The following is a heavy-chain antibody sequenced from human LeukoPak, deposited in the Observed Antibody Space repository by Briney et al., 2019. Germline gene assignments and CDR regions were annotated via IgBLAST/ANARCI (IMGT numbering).Heavy chain of an antibody. Sequence: PSETLSLTCTVSGGSISRSSYYWGWLRQPPGKGLEWIGSIYYSGTTHYNPSLKSRVTISVDTSKNQFSLKPSSVTAADTAVYYCARGRSYYYGSGSSPFDYWGQGTLVTVSS. CDR2: IYYSGTT. V-gene: IGHV4-39*07. D-gene: IGHD3-10*01. CDR1: GGSISRSSYY. CDR3: ARGRSYYYGSGSSPFDY. J-gene: IGHJ4*02.